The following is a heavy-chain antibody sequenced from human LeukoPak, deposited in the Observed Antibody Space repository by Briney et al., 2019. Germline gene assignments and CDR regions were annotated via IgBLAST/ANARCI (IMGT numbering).Heavy chain of an antibody. D-gene: IGHD2-2*01. CDR3: AKDYEGYCSSTSCYGAFDI. CDR2: IRYDGSNK. J-gene: IGHJ3*02. Sequence: GGSLRLSCAASGFTFSSYGMHWVRQAPGKGLEWVAFIRYDGSNKYYADSVKGRFTISRDNSKNTLYLQMNSLGAEDTAVYYCAKDYEGYCSSTSCYGAFDIWGQGTMVTVSS. V-gene: IGHV3-30*02. CDR1: GFTFSSYG.